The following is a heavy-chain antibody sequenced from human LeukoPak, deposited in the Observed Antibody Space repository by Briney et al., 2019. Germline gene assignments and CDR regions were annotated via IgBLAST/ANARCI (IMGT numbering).Heavy chain of an antibody. D-gene: IGHD2-2*01. Sequence: GGSLRLSCAASGFTFSSYSMHWVGQAPGKGLEWVAFIRYDGSNEYYPDSVKGRLTISRDNTKNTLYLQMNSLRAEDTAVYYCARAFVDYCSTTSCPIPSYWGQGTLVTVSS. CDR3: ARAFVDYCSTTSCPIPSY. CDR1: GFTFSSYS. J-gene: IGHJ4*02. V-gene: IGHV3-30*02. CDR2: IRYDGSNE.